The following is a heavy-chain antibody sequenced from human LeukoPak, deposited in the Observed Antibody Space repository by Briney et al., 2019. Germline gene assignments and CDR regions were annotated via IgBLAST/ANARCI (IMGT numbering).Heavy chain of an antibody. J-gene: IGHJ4*02. Sequence: GESLKISCKGSGFTFSSYAMSWVRQAPGKGLEWVSAISGSGDRTYYADSVKGRFTISKDISKNTLYLQMNSLRAEDTAVYYCAKGNLRFLEWLFYYWGQGTLVTVSS. CDR1: GFTFSSYA. V-gene: IGHV3-23*01. D-gene: IGHD3-3*01. CDR2: ISGSGDRT. CDR3: AKGNLRFLEWLFYY.